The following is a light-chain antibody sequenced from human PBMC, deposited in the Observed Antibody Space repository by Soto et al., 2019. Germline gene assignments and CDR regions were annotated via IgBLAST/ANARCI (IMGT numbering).Light chain of an antibody. CDR1: SSNIGSNY. V-gene: IGLV1-47*01. CDR3: AAWDDSLSSYV. CDR2: RNN. Sequence: QSVLTQPPSASGTPGQRVTISCSGSSSNIGSNYVYWYQQLPGTATKLLIYRNNQRPSGVPDRFSGSKSGTSASLAISGLRSEDEADYYCAAWDDSLSSYVFGTGTKLTVL. J-gene: IGLJ1*01.